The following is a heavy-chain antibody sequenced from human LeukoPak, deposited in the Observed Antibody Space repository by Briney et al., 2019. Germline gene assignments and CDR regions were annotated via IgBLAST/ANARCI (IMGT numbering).Heavy chain of an antibody. CDR3: ARGPSSTVVTYFDY. V-gene: IGHV4-34*01. J-gene: IGHJ4*02. Sequence: SETLSLTCVVYGGSFSGYYWSWIRQPPGKGLEWTGEINHSGSTNYNPSLKSRVTISVDTSKNQFSLRLSSVTAADTAVYYCARGPSSTVVTYFDYWGQGTLVTVSS. CDR1: GGSFSGYY. CDR2: INHSGST. D-gene: IGHD4-23*01.